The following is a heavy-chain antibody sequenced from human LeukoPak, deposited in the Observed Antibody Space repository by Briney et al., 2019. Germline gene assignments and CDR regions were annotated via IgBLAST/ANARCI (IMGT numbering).Heavy chain of an antibody. CDR2: IVPNSGGT. Sequence: ASVKVSCKTSGYTFTDYYIHWVRQAPGPGLEWMGWIVPNSGGTNYAQRFQGRVTMTRDTSISTAYMELTRLRYDDTAVYYCATLGGTSFDYWGQGTLVTVSS. J-gene: IGHJ4*02. CDR3: ATLGGTSFDY. V-gene: IGHV1-2*02. D-gene: IGHD1-1*01. CDR1: GYTFTDYY.